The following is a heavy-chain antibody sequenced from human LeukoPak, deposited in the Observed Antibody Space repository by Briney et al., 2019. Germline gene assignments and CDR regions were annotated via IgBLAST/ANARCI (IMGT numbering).Heavy chain of an antibody. J-gene: IGHJ5*02. CDR2: FYHGGST. CDR3: AREGSAYWSFDP. V-gene: IGHV4-38-2*02. CDR1: GYSISTGYY. D-gene: IGHD2-15*01. Sequence: PSETLSLTCTVSGYSISTGYYWDWIRQPPGKGLEWIGTFYHGGSTYYNPSLKSRVTISVDTSKNQFSLNLTSVTAADTAVYYCAREGSAYWSFDPWGQGTLVTVSS.